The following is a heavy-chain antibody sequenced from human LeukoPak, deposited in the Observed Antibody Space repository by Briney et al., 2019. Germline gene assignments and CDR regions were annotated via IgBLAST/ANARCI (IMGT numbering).Heavy chain of an antibody. CDR3: ARDATLSSLLWFGELFGY. CDR2: IGSTI. D-gene: IGHD3-10*01. CDR1: GFSFSDYY. Sequence: GGSLRLSCVASGFSFSDYYMSWIRQAPGKGLEWVSYIGSTIYYADSVKGRFTISRDNAKNSLYLQMNSLRAEDTAVYYCARDATLSSLLWFGELFGYWGQGTLVTVSS. V-gene: IGHV3-11*04. J-gene: IGHJ4*02.